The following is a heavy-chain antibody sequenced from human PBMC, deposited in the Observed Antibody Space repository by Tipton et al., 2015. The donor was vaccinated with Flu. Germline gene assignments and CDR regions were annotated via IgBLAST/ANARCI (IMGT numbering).Heavy chain of an antibody. V-gene: IGHV1-18*01. D-gene: IGHD3-9*01. CDR3: ARIYDILTGYLGVDY. CDR2: ISTSNGDA. Sequence: QLVQSGAEVGKPGAAVTVSCKASGYTFTSYGISWVRQAPGQGLEWMGWISTSNGDANYVQKFQGRVTMTTDTSTSTAYMALRSLRSDDTAVYYCARIYDILTGYLGVDYWGQGSLVTVSS. J-gene: IGHJ4*02. CDR1: GYTFTSYG.